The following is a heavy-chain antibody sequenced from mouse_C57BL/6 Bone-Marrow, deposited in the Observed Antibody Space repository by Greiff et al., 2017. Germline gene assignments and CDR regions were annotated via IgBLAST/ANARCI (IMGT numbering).Heavy chain of an antibody. J-gene: IGHJ2*01. D-gene: IGHD2-2*01. V-gene: IGHV5-9*01. Sequence: EVKLMESGGGLVKPGGSLKLSCSASGFTFSSYTMSWVRQTPEKRLEWVATISGGGGNTYYPDSVKGRFTISRDNAKNTLYLQMSSLRSEDTALYYCARALNHMVTTNYFDYWGQGTTLTVSS. CDR2: ISGGGGNT. CDR1: GFTFSSYT. CDR3: ARALNHMVTTNYFDY.